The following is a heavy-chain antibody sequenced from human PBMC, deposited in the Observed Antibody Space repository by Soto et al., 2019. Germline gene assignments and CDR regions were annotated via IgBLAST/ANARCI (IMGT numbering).Heavy chain of an antibody. D-gene: IGHD3-10*01. CDR1: GGSISGGTNY. Sequence: SETLSLTCTVSGGSISGGTNYWGCIRQPPGKGLEWIGSIYYGGSTYYNPSLKSRVTLSVDTSKDQFSLRLSSVTAADTAVYYCARQNGSGRSAFDIWGQGTMVTVSS. J-gene: IGHJ3*02. CDR3: ARQNGSGRSAFDI. V-gene: IGHV4-39*01. CDR2: IYYGGST.